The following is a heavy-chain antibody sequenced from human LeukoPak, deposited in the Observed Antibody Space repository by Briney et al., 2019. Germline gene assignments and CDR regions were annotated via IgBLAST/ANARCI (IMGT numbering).Heavy chain of an antibody. V-gene: IGHV3-66*01. CDR3: ARASGSGSYHLGH. CDR1: GFNVSSNY. CDR2: IYSGGST. J-gene: IGHJ4*02. Sequence: PGGSLRLSCAASGFNVSSNYMSWVREAPGKGLEWVSVIYSGGSTYYGDSVKGRFTISRDNSKNTLYLQMRSLRAEDTAVYYCARASGSGSYHLGHWGQGTLVTVSS. D-gene: IGHD3-10*01.